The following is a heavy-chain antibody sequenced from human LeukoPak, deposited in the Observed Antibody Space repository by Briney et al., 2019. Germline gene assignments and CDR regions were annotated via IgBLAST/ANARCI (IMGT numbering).Heavy chain of an antibody. D-gene: IGHD3-10*01. V-gene: IGHV4-59*01. J-gene: IGHJ4*02. CDR3: ARGFYYYGSGSYRNFDY. CDR2: IYYSGST. CDR1: GGSISSYY. Sequence: SETLSLTCTVSGGSISSYYWSWIRQPPVKGLEWIGYIYYSGSTNYNPSLKSRVTISVDTSKNQFSLKLSSVTAADTAVYYCARGFYYYGSGSYRNFDYWGQGTLVTVSS.